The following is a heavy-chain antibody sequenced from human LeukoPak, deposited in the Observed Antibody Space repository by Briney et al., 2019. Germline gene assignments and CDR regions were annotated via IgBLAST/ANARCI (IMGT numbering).Heavy chain of an antibody. CDR3: AKDFRIGYSAHFDY. D-gene: IGHD2-21*01. CDR1: GFTFRSNA. Sequence: GGSLRLSCGGSGFTFRSNAMSWVRQAPEKGLEFVSGIYENGGTTYYADSVKGRFSISRDNSKNTLYLQMDSLRGEDTAVYYCAKDFRIGYSAHFDYWGQGALVTVSS. V-gene: IGHV3-23*01. J-gene: IGHJ4*02. CDR2: IYENGGTT.